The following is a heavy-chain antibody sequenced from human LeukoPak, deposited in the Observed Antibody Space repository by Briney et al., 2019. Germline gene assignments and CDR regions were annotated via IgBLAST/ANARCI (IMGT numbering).Heavy chain of an antibody. CDR1: GSAFSGYT. CDR2: IITNFAST. Sequence: GASVKVSCKASGSAFSGYTITWVRQAPGQGLEWVGGIITNFASTNYAQKFQGRVTISADDSTSTAYMQLRSLTSEDTAFYYCALAFSGYDRWFPEPPDQWGQGTLVTVSS. D-gene: IGHD5-12*01. J-gene: IGHJ4*02. V-gene: IGHV1-69*13. CDR3: ALAFSGYDRWFPEPPDQ.